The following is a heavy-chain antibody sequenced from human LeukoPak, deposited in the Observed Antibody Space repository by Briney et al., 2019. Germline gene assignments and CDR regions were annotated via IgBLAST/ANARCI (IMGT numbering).Heavy chain of an antibody. CDR2: INPSGGST. D-gene: IGHD2-21*02. J-gene: IGHJ4*02. Sequence: ASVKVSCKASGGTFSSYAISWVRQAPGQGLEWMGIINPSGGSTSYAQKFQGRVTMTRDMSTSTVYMELSSLRSEDTAVYYCARVGLTSDFDYWGQGTLVTVSS. CDR3: ARVGLTSDFDY. CDR1: GGTFSSYA. V-gene: IGHV1-46*01.